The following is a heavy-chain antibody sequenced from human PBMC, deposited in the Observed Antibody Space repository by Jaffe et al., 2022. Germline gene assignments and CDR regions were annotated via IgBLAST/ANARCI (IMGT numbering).Heavy chain of an antibody. Sequence: QVQLVQSGAEVKKPGASVKVSCKASGYTFTSYGISWVRQAPGQGLEWMGWISAYNGNTNYAQKLQGRVTMTTDTSTSTAYMELRSLRSDDTAVYYCARSYSSGWFYIVPQTQTMHDYWGQGTLVTVSS. J-gene: IGHJ4*02. CDR3: ARSYSSGWFYIVPQTQTMHDY. D-gene: IGHD6-19*01. CDR1: GYTFTSYG. V-gene: IGHV1-18*01. CDR2: ISAYNGNT.